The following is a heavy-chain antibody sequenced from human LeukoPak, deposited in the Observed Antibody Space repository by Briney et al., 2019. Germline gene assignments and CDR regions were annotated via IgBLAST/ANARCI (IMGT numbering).Heavy chain of an antibody. J-gene: IGHJ6*02. CDR3: ARENPPGYYYGMDV. CDR2: ISYDGSNK. Sequence: GGSLRLSCAASGFTFSSYGMHWVRQAPGKGLEWVAVISYDGSNKYYADSVKGRFTISRDNSKNTLYLQMNSLRAEDTAVYYCARENPPGYYYGMDVWGQGTTVTVSS. CDR1: GFTFSSYG. V-gene: IGHV3-30*03.